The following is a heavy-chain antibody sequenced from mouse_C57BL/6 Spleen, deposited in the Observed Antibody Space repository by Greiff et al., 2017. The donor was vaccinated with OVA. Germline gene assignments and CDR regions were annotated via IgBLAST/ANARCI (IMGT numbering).Heavy chain of an antibody. J-gene: IGHJ3*01. CDR1: GYTFTSYW. D-gene: IGHD1-1*01. V-gene: IGHV1-50*01. CDR3: ERFYYYGSSYGWFAY. CDR2: IDPSDSYT. Sequence: QVQLQQPGAELVKPGASVKLSCKASGYTFTSYWMQWVKQRPGQGLEWIGEIDPSDSYTNYNQKFKGKATLTVDKSSSTAYIKLSSLTSEDSAVYYCERFYYYGSSYGWFAYWGQGTLVTVSA.